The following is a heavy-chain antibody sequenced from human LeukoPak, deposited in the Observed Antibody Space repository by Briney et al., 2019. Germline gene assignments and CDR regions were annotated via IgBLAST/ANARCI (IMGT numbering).Heavy chain of an antibody. CDR2: ISSGSSTI. J-gene: IGHJ5*02. D-gene: IGHD3-9*01. Sequence: GGSLRLSCAASGFIFSDYNMNWVRQAPGKGLEWVSYISSGSSTIYYTDSVKGRFTISRDDAKNSLYLQMNSLRAEDTAIYYCAKVPRQHDNWFDPWGQGTLVTVSS. V-gene: IGHV3-48*01. CDR3: AKVPRQHDNWFDP. CDR1: GFIFSDYN.